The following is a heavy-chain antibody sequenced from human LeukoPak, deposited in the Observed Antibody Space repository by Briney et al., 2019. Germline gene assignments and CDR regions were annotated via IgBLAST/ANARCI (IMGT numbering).Heavy chain of an antibody. Sequence: GASVKVSCKPSGYTFTKSGISWVRQAPGQGLEWMGWISPYNGDTKFAQRLQGRLTMTTDTSATTVYMELKSLKYDDTAVYYCARTGQREVTFMDHWGKGTLVTVSS. CDR1: GYTFTKSG. CDR2: ISPYNGDT. D-gene: IGHD1-26*01. CDR3: ARTGQREVTFMDH. V-gene: IGHV1-18*01. J-gene: IGHJ4*02.